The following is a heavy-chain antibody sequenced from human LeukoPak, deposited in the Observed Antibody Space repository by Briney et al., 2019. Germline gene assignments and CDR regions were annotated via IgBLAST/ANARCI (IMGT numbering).Heavy chain of an antibody. J-gene: IGHJ4*02. CDR3: ARDHQLYSNFY. CDR1: GGSISSTSFY. Sequence: PSETLFLTCTVSGGSISSTSFYWGWIRQPPGKGLEWIGTIYYSGSTYYNPSLKSRVTISVDTSKNQFSLKLSSVTAADTAVHYCARDHQLYSNFYWGQGTLVTVSS. V-gene: IGHV4-39*07. CDR2: IYYSGST. D-gene: IGHD4-11*01.